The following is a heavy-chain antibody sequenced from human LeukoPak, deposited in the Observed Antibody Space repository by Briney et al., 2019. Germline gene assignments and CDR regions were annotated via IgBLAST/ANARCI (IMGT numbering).Heavy chain of an antibody. Sequence: PSETLSLTCTVSGGSISSGGYYWSWIRQHPGKGLEWIGYIYYSGSTYYNPSLKSRVTISVDTSKNQFSLKLSSVTAADTAVYYCARRNDFWSGYSFDYWGQGTLVTVSS. V-gene: IGHV4-31*03. CDR3: ARRNDFWSGYSFDY. J-gene: IGHJ4*02. CDR2: IYYSGST. CDR1: GGSISSGGYY. D-gene: IGHD3-3*01.